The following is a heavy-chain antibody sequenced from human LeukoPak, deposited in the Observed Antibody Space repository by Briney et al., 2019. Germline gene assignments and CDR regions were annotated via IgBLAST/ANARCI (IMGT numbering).Heavy chain of an antibody. CDR1: GGSISSHY. Sequence: SETLSLTCTVSGGSISSHYWSWIRQPPGKGLEWIGYIYYSGSTNYNPSLKSRVTISVDTSKNQFSLKLSPVTAADTAVYYCARYYYDSSGSYYFDYWGQGTLVTVSS. CDR2: IYYSGST. CDR3: ARYYYDSSGSYYFDY. D-gene: IGHD3-22*01. J-gene: IGHJ4*02. V-gene: IGHV4-59*11.